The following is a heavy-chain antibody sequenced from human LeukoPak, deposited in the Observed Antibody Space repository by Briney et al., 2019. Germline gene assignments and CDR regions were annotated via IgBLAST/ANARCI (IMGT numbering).Heavy chain of an antibody. CDR3: TKDGVVAALGDNWFDP. D-gene: IGHD2-15*01. J-gene: IGHJ5*02. Sequence: GGSLRLSCAASGFTFDDYAMHWVRQAPGKGLEWISLISWEGGSTYYADSVKGRFTISRDNSKNSLYLQMNSLRSEDTALYYCTKDGVVAALGDNWFDPWGQGTLVTVSS. CDR1: GFTFDDYA. CDR2: ISWEGGST. V-gene: IGHV3-43D*03.